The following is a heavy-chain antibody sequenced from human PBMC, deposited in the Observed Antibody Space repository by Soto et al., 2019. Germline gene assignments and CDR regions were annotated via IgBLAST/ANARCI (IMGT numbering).Heavy chain of an antibody. CDR3: ARDAYYYDSSRYPGYYFDY. D-gene: IGHD3-22*01. Sequence: QVQLVQSGAEVKKPGASVKVSCKASGYTFTSYAMHWVRQAPGQRLEWMGWINAGNGNTKYSQKFQGRVTITRDTSASTAYMELSSLRSEDTAVYYCARDAYYYDSSRYPGYYFDYWVQGTLVTVSS. CDR2: INAGNGNT. V-gene: IGHV1-3*01. CDR1: GYTFTSYA. J-gene: IGHJ4*02.